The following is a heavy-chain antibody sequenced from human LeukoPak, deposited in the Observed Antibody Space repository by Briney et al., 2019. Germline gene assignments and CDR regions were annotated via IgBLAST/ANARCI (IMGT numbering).Heavy chain of an antibody. CDR2: ISSSGSTI. J-gene: IGHJ4*02. CDR1: GITFSDYT. Sequence: GGSLRLSCAASGITFSDYTMNWVRQAPGKGLEWVSYISSSGSTIYYADSVKGRFTISRDNAKNSLYLQMNSLRAEDTAVYYCARDLGADFGSFDYWGQGTLVTVSS. V-gene: IGHV3-11*01. CDR3: ARDLGADFGSFDY. D-gene: IGHD3-10*01.